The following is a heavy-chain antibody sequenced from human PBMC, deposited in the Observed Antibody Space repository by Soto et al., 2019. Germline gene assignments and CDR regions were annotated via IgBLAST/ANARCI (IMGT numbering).Heavy chain of an antibody. D-gene: IGHD6-19*01. Sequence: GRSLRLSCVPAGFTFSTHWMSCVRHAAGKGLEWVANIKLDGNEKHYVDSVKGRFTISRDNAKDSLYLQMNSLRGEDTAVYYCARDGGGSGWFYWGQGTLVTVSS. V-gene: IGHV3-7*03. CDR1: GFTFSTHW. CDR2: IKLDGNEK. J-gene: IGHJ4*02. CDR3: ARDGGGSGWFY.